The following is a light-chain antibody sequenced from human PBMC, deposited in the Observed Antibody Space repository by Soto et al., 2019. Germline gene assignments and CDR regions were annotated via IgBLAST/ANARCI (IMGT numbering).Light chain of an antibody. CDR2: EVS. V-gene: IGLV2-14*01. CDR1: NSDVGGYNY. CDR3: SSYTSSSTLEVL. Sequence: QSALTQPASVSGSPGQSITISCTGSNSDVGGYNYVSWYQHHPGKAPKLMIYEVSNRPSGVSNRFSGSKSGNTASLTISGLQAEDEDDYYCSSYTSSSTLEVLFGGGTKVTVL. J-gene: IGLJ2*01.